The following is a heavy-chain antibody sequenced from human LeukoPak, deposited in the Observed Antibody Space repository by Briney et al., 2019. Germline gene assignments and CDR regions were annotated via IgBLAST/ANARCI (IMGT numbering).Heavy chain of an antibody. CDR2: IYDRGST. Sequence: ETLSRTSSVSGAPTSGYYWSWIRQPPGKGRECIGAIYDRGSTNYNTSLKDRATLSVDTPKNPFSIKAGSVTAADTAVYYCARPSSGVGATFAFDIWGQGTMVTVSS. V-gene: IGHV4-59*01. CDR1: GAPTSGYY. D-gene: IGHD1-26*01. CDR3: ARPSSGVGATFAFDI. J-gene: IGHJ3*02.